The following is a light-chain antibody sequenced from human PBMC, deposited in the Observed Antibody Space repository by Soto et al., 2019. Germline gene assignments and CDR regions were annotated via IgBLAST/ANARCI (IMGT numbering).Light chain of an antibody. CDR2: GAS. V-gene: IGKV3-20*01. J-gene: IGKJ2*01. CDR3: QQYGSSQYT. CDR1: QSVNNNF. Sequence: EIVLTQSPGTLSLSPGERATLSCRASQSVNNNFLAWYQQKPGQAPRPLIYGASSRATGIPDRFSGRGSGTDFTLTISRLEPEDFAVYYCQQYGSSQYTFGQGTTLEI.